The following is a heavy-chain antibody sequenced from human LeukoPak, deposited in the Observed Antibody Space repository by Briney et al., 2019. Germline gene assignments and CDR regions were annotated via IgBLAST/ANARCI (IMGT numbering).Heavy chain of an antibody. CDR1: GFTFSSQW. D-gene: IGHD3-10*01. V-gene: IGHV3-7*01. J-gene: IGHJ4*02. Sequence: GGSLRLSCAASGFTFSSQWMGWVRQAPGKGLEWVANVNQGGTEKFYVDSVKGRFTISKDNAKNSLYLQMNSLRAEDTAVYYCATQSYGLFDYWGQGTLVTVSS. CDR3: ATQSYGLFDY. CDR2: VNQGGTEK.